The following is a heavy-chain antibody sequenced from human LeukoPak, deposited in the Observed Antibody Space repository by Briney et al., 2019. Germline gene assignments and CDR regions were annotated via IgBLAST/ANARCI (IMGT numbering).Heavy chain of an antibody. CDR2: IYYSGST. CDR1: GGCISSYY. CDR3: ARVHRSASLGAFDI. V-gene: IGHV4-59*01. D-gene: IGHD2-15*01. Sequence: SETLSVSNNVTGGCISSYYRSWIRQPPSKALQLIGYIYYSGSTNYNPSLKSRVTISVDTSKNQFSLKLSSVTAADTAVYYCARVHRSASLGAFDIWGQGTMVTVSS. J-gene: IGHJ3*02.